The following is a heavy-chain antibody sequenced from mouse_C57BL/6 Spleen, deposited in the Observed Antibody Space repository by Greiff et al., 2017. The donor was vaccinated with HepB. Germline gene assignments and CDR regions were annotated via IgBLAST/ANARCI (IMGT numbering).Heavy chain of an antibody. J-gene: IGHJ2*01. CDR1: GFTFNTYA. D-gene: IGHD1-1*01. CDR3: VREVYYGSSSLFDY. CDR2: IRSKSSNYAT. V-gene: IGHV10-3*01. Sequence: EVQRVESGGGLVQPKGSLKLSCAASGFTFNTYAMHWVRQAPGKGLEWVARIRSKSSNYATYYADSVKDRFTISRDDSQSMLYLQMNNLKTEDTAMYYCVREVYYGSSSLFDYWGQGTTLTVSS.